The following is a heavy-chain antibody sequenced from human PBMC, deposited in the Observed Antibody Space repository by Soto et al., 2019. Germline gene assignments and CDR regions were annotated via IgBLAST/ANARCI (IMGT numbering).Heavy chain of an antibody. J-gene: IGHJ4*02. Sequence: SSETLSLTCTVSGASVSSGSYYWSWVRQPPGRGLEWIGYIYDTGTTNYNPSLKSRVTMSVDTSKNQFSLKLNSLTAADTAVYYCARVEDYGDYFDYWGQGTLVTVSS. CDR3: ARVEDYGDYFDY. CDR1: GASVSSGSYY. D-gene: IGHD4-17*01. V-gene: IGHV4-61*01. CDR2: IYDTGTT.